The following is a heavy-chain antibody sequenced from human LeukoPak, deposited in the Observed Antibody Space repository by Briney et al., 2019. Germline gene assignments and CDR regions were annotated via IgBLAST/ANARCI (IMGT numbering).Heavy chain of an antibody. V-gene: IGHV3-23*01. J-gene: IGHJ3*02. Sequence: GGSLRLSCSASGFTFSSYAMSWVRQAPGKGLEWVAGTRATGGSTYYADSVKGRFTISRDNSKNTLYLQMNSLRADDTAVYYCAKRGKDRYKEGFDIWGQGTMVTVSS. CDR2: TRATGGST. CDR3: AKRGKDRYKEGFDI. D-gene: IGHD3-16*01. CDR1: GFTFSSYA.